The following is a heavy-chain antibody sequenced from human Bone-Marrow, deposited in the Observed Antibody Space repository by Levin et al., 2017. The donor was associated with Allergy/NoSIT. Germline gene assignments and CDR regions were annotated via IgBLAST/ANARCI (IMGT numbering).Heavy chain of an antibody. Sequence: ASVKVSCKASGYTFTGYYMHWVRQAPGQGLEWMGRINPNSGGTNYAQKFQGRVTMTRDTSISTAYMELSRLRSDDTAVYYCARGHWGDFWSGYYTTLDYWGQGTLVTVSS. CDR1: GYTFTGYY. V-gene: IGHV1-2*06. CDR3: ARGHWGDFWSGYYTTLDY. J-gene: IGHJ4*02. CDR2: INPNSGGT. D-gene: IGHD3-3*01.